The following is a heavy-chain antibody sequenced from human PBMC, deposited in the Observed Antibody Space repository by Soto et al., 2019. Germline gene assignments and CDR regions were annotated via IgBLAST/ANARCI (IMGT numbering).Heavy chain of an antibody. CDR1: GGSISSGGYY. Sequence: PSETLSLTCTVSGGSISSGGYYWSWIRQHPGKGLEWIGYIYYSGSTYYNPSLKSRVTISVDTSKNQFSLKLSSVTAADTAVYYCARDSDTAMDYYYYYGMDVWGQGTTVTVSS. D-gene: IGHD5-18*01. J-gene: IGHJ6*02. CDR2: IYYSGST. CDR3: ARDSDTAMDYYYYYGMDV. V-gene: IGHV4-31*03.